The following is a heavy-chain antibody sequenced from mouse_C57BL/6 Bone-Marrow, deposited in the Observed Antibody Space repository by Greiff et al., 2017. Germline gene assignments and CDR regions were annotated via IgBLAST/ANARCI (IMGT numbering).Heavy chain of an antibody. Sequence: QVQLQQSGAELVKPGASVKMSCKASGYTFTSYWITWVKQRPGQGLEWIGDIYPGSGSTNYNEKFKSKATLTVDKSSSTAYMQLSSLTSEDSAVYYCASTVGAKDYWGQGTTLTVSS. CDR2: IYPGSGST. CDR3: ASTVGAKDY. D-gene: IGHD1-1*01. CDR1: GYTFTSYW. J-gene: IGHJ2*01. V-gene: IGHV1-55*01.